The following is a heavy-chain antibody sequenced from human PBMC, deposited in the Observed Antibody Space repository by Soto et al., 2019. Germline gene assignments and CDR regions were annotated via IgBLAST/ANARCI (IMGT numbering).Heavy chain of an antibody. CDR2: VNHGGTS. Sequence: SETLSLTCAVHGGSFSGYYWDWIRQPPGKGLEWIGEVNHGGTSNYNPSLKSRATMSVDTSKNQFSLKLTAVTAVDTAVADCARREIQFPIDNWGQGTLVTVSS. CDR3: ARREIQFPIDN. CDR1: GGSFSGYY. V-gene: IGHV4-34*01. D-gene: IGHD1-26*01. J-gene: IGHJ4*02.